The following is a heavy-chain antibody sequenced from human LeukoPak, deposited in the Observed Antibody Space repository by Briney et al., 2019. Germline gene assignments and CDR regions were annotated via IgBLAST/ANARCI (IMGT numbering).Heavy chain of an antibody. CDR1: GFTFSDDY. CDR2: IGHSTGYT. CDR3: ARGHRWFDP. V-gene: IGHV3-11*05. Sequence: AAALRLSCAAPGFTFSDDYMSWIRQAPVKGLECVSYIGHSTGYTNYADSVKGRFTISRDNVRNASYLQMNSLRAEYTAMYYCARGHRWFDPWGQGTLVTVSS. J-gene: IGHJ5*02.